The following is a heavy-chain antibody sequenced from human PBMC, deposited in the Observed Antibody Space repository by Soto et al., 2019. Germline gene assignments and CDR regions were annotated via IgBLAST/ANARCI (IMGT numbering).Heavy chain of an antibody. J-gene: IGHJ1*01. CDR1: GGSVTSANYY. D-gene: IGHD5-12*01. CDR3: ARRHAVPPIGEYFQQ. CDR2: VYYSGSS. V-gene: IGHV4-61*01. Sequence: SETLSLTCTVSGGSVTSANYYWSWIRQPPGKGLEWIGYVYYSGSSNYNPSLKSRVTISLDTSKNQFSLKLTSVTAADTAVYYCARRHAVPPIGEYFQQWGQGTPVTVSS.